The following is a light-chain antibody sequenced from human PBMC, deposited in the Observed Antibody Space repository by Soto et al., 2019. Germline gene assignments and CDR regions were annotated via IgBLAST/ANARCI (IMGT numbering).Light chain of an antibody. J-gene: IGKJ2*01. Sequence: DIQMTQSPSSLSASVGDRVTITCQASQDISNYLNWYQQKPGKAPKLLIYDASNLETGVPSRFSGSGSGTDFTFTISSLQPEDIATYYCQQDDNLPPYTFGQGTKVEIK. V-gene: IGKV1-33*01. CDR2: DAS. CDR1: QDISNY. CDR3: QQDDNLPPYT.